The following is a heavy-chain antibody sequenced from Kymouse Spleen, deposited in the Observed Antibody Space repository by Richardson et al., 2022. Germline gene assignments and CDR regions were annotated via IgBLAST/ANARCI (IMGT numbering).Heavy chain of an antibody. CDR3: ARWYYYGSGSYYNYYYGMDV. CDR1: GGSFSGYY. J-gene: IGHJ6*02. V-gene: IGHV4-34*01. D-gene: IGHD3-10*01. Sequence: QVQLQQWGAGLLKPSETLSLTCAVYGGSFSGYYWSWIRQPPGKGLEWIGEINHSGSTNYNPSLKSRVTISVDTSKNQFSLKLSSVTAADTAVYYCARWYYYGSGSYYNYYYGMDVWGQGTTVTVSS. CDR2: INHSGST.